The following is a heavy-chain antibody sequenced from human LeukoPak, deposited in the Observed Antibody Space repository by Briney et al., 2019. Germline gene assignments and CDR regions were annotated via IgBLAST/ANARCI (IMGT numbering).Heavy chain of an antibody. CDR2: ISSSGSTI. D-gene: IGHD6-25*01. CDR3: AREAASPYYYYGMDV. J-gene: IGHJ6*02. V-gene: IGHV3-11*01. Sequence: GGSPRLSCAASGCTFSDYYRSWIRQAPGKGLEWVSYISSSGSTIYYADSVKGRFTIFSDNAKNSLYLQMNRLRAEDTAVYYCAREAASPYYYYGMDVWGQGTTVTVSS. CDR1: GCTFSDYY.